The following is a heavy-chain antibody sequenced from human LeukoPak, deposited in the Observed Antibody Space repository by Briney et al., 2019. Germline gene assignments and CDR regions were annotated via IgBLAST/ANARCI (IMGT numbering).Heavy chain of an antibody. Sequence: PSVRLSSTVSGHSLNVITMYSVRQAPEKGLECMGVFAPEDGETIYAQRFKGRLTLTGDTSTNTVYMDLSSLTAEDTAVYYCATGATISAGFDFWGGGTLVAGAS. CDR2: FAPEDGET. V-gene: IGHV1-24*01. CDR3: ATGATISAGFDF. CDR1: GHSLNVIT. J-gene: IGHJ4*02. D-gene: IGHD5-24*01.